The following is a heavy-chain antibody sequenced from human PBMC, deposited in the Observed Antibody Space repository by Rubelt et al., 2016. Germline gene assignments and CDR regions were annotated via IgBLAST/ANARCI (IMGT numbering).Heavy chain of an antibody. CDR1: GGSFSGYY. J-gene: IGHJ4*02. CDR3: ARGKEGLGVTMMDY. V-gene: IGHV4-34*01. CDR2: INHSGST. D-gene: IGHD3-22*01. Sequence: QVQLQQWGAGLLKSSETLSLTCAVYGGSFSGYYWSWIRQPPGKGLEWIGEINHSGSTNYNPSIKSRVTISIDTSKNHVSRKRGWVTAADTAVYYCARGKEGLGVTMMDYWGQGTLVTVSS.